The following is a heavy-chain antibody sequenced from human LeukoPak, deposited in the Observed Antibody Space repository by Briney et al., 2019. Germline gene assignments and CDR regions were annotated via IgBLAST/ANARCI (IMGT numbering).Heavy chain of an antibody. CDR2: ISYDGSNK. Sequence: GGSLRLSCAASGFTSSSYSMNWVRQAPGKGLEWVAVISYDGSNKYYADSVKGRFTISRDNSKNTLYLQMNSLRAEDTAVYYCAKDHGAVAGPGGFDYWGQGTLVTVSS. J-gene: IGHJ4*02. CDR1: GFTSSSYS. D-gene: IGHD6-19*01. CDR3: AKDHGAVAGPGGFDY. V-gene: IGHV3-30*18.